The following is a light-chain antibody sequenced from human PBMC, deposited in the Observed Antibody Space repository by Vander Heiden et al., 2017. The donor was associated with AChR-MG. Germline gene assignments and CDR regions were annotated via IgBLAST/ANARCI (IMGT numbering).Light chain of an antibody. CDR2: TAS. CDR3: QQRDSASIT. J-gene: IGKJ5*01. CDR1: QSIRSY. Sequence: DIQMTQSPSSLSASVGDTVTITCRASQSIRSYLNWYQQKPGKAPNLLIYTASSLQSGVPSSFSGSGSGTDFTLTISRLQPEDFATYYCQQRDSASITFGQGTRLEIK. V-gene: IGKV1-39*01.